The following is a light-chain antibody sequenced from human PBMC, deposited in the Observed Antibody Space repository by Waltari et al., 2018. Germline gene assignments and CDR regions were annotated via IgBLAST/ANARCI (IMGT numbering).Light chain of an antibody. V-gene: IGLV2-23*01. CDR2: EGS. CDR1: SSDVGSYNL. J-gene: IGLJ2*01. Sequence: QSALTQPAPVSGSPGQSITISCTGTSSDVGSYNLVSWYQQHPGKAPKLLIYEGSKRPSGVSNRFSGSKSGNTASLTISGLQAEDKADYYCCSYAGSRVVFGGGTKLTVL. CDR3: CSYAGSRVV.